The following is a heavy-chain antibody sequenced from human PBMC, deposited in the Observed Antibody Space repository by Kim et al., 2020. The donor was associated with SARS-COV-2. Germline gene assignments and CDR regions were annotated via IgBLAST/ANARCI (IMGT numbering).Heavy chain of an antibody. J-gene: IGHJ5*02. V-gene: IGHV3-23*01. Sequence: ADSVKGRFTISRDKSKNTVYLQMNSRRAEDTAVYYCAKDSSGSRRGWFDPWGQGTLVTVSS. D-gene: IGHD1-26*01. CDR3: AKDSSGSRRGWFDP.